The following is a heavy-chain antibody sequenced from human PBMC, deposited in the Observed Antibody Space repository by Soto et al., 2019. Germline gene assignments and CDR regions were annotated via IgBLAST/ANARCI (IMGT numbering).Heavy chain of an antibody. V-gene: IGHV1-69*06. CDR2: IIPLMRTV. CDR3: ARDPVDLFGYLDV. D-gene: IGHD2-21*01. Sequence: SVKVSCKASGGTFASYSITWLRQAPGQRLEWMGEIIPLMRTVNYAQKFQDRVTMTGDRSTSTVYMALNSLRADDTAVYYCARDPVDLFGYLDVWGQGTTVTVSS. J-gene: IGHJ6*02. CDR1: GGTFASYS.